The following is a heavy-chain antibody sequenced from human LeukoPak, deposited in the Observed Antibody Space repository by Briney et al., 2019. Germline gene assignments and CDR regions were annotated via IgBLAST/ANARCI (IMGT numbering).Heavy chain of an antibody. CDR3: ARGNEIFGVITIKTWFDH. CDR2: INPNSGGT. J-gene: IGHJ5*02. D-gene: IGHD3-3*01. V-gene: IGHV1-2*02. CDR1: GYTFTGYY. Sequence: ASVKVSCKASGYTFTGYYIHWVRQAPGQGLEWMGWINPNSGGTNYAQKFQGRVTMTRDTSITTAYMELSRLRFDDTAVYYCARGNEIFGVITIKTWFDHWGQGTVVTVSS.